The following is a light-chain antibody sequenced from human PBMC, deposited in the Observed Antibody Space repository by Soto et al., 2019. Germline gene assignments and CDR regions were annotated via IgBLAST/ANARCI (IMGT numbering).Light chain of an antibody. CDR1: SSNIGAGYD. CDR2: GNT. J-gene: IGLJ1*01. CDR3: QAYDSSLRV. V-gene: IGLV1-40*01. Sequence: QSVLTQPPSVSGAPGQRVTISCTGSSSNIGAGYDVHWYQQLPGAAPKLLIYGNTNRPSGVPDRFSGSKSGTSASLAITGLQAEDEADYYCQAYDSSLRVFGSGTKFTGL.